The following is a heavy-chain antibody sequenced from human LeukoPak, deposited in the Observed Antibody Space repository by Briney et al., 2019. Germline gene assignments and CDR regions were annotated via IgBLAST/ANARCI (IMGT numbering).Heavy chain of an antibody. D-gene: IGHD2-2*01. J-gene: IGHJ4*02. CDR2: ISRDSNYM. CDR3: ARRYCSSTNCYSFAS. Sequence: GGSLRLSCAAAGFTFSAYSMNWVRQAPGKGLECVSSISRDSNYMYYADSVKGRFTISRDNAQNSLYLQMNSLRAEDTAVYYCARRYCSSTNCYSFASWGQGTLVTVSS. CDR1: GFTFSAYS. V-gene: IGHV3-21*01.